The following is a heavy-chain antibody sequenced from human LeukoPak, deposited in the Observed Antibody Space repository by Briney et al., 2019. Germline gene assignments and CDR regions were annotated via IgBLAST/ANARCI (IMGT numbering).Heavy chain of an antibody. CDR2: INTNTGNP. CDR3: ARTLSSSWYFPYYYYYMDV. Sequence: ASVKVSCKASGYTFTSYAMNWVRQAPGQGLEWMGWINTNTGNPAYAQGFTGRFVFSLDTSVSTAYLQISSLKAEDTAVYYCARTLSSSWYFPYYYYYMDVWGKGTTVTVSS. J-gene: IGHJ6*03. CDR1: GYTFTSYA. D-gene: IGHD6-13*01. V-gene: IGHV7-4-1*02.